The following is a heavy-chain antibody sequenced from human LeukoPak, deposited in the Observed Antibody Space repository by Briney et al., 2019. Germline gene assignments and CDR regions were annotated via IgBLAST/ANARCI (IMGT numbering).Heavy chain of an antibody. CDR2: INHSGST. Sequence: PSETLSLTCAVYGGSFSGYYWSWIRQPPGKGREWIGEINHSGSTNYNPSLKSRVTISVDTSKNQFSLKLSSVTAADTAVYYCARGYGDYYYYGMDVWGRGTTVTVSS. CDR3: ARGYGDYYYYGMDV. D-gene: IGHD4-17*01. V-gene: IGHV4-34*01. J-gene: IGHJ6*02. CDR1: GGSFSGYY.